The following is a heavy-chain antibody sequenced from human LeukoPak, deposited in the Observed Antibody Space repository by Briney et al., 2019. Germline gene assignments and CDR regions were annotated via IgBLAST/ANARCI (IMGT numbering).Heavy chain of an antibody. V-gene: IGHV6-1*01. CDR3: ARAHDDIFDY. Sequence: SQTLSLTCAISGDSVSSTRATWNWLRQSPSRGLEWLGRTYYRSKWSNDYAVSVESRLTINPDTSKNHFSLQLDFVTPEDAAVYFCARAHDDIFDYWGRGTVVTVSS. CDR2: TYYRSKWSN. D-gene: IGHD3-16*01. J-gene: IGHJ4*02. CDR1: GDSVSSTRAT.